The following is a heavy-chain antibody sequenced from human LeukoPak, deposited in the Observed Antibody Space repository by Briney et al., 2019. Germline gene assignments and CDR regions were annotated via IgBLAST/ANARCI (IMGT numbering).Heavy chain of an antibody. J-gene: IGHJ3*02. CDR2: IYHSGST. Sequence: PSGTLSVNCAVSLGSISTNNWWSWVRQTPGKGLEWIGEIYHSGSTNYNPSLKSRVTISVDTSKNQFSLKLSSVTAADTAVYYCARHAYYDFWSPTPHAFDIWGQGTMVTVSS. CDR3: ARHAYYDFWSPTPHAFDI. V-gene: IGHV4-4*02. D-gene: IGHD3-3*01. CDR1: LGSISTNNW.